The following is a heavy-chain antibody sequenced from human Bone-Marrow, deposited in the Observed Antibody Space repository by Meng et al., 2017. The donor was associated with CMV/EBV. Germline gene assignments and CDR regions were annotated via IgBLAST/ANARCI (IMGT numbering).Heavy chain of an antibody. D-gene: IGHD1-1*01. J-gene: IGHJ4*02. CDR2: TYYSGIT. Sequence: CAVSGGSLRSPNSYWPWIRQPPGKGLEWITYTYYSGITNYNPSLRSRVTILVDMSKNHFSLKLNSVTAADTAVYYCARQDLRYNLDYWGQGALVTVSS. V-gene: IGHV4-61*01. CDR1: GGSLRSPNSY. CDR3: ARQDLRYNLDY.